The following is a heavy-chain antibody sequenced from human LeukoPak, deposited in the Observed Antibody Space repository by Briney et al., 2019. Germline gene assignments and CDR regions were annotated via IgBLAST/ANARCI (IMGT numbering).Heavy chain of an antibody. CDR2: ITGGSDYI. Sequence: GGSLRLSCAASGFTFSRYSVNWVRQAPGKGLEWVSCITGGSDYIFYADSVRGRFTISRDDSQNTVYLQMNSVRAEDTAIYFCAKGRCGDSSCWYFDAWAKGTRVTVSS. V-gene: IGHV3-21*04. CDR1: GFTFSRYS. CDR3: AKGRCGDSSCWYFDA. J-gene: IGHJ4*02. D-gene: IGHD6-13*01.